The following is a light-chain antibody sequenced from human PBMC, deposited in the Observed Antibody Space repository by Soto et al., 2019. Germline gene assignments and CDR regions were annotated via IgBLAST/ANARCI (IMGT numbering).Light chain of an antibody. CDR1: QSVTSSY. CDR3: RQYGSSPYT. CDR2: GAS. J-gene: IGKJ2*01. Sequence: EIVLTQSPGTLSLSPGERATLSCRASQSVTSSYLAWYQQKPGQAPRLLIYGASSRATGIPDRFSGSGSGRDFTLTISSLELEDFAVYYCRQYGSSPYTFGQGTKLEIK. V-gene: IGKV3-20*01.